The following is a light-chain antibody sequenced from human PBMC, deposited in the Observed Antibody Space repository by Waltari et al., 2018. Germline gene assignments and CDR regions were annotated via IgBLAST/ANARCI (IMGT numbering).Light chain of an antibody. V-gene: IGKV1-8*01. J-gene: IGKJ1*01. CDR2: AAS. Sequence: AIRMTQSPASLSASTGDRVTISCRARQGVSTYLAWYQQKPGKAPSLLIYAASTLESGVPSKFRGSGSGTDFTLTISCLQSEDFATYYCQQYHTYPWTFGQGTKVEI. CDR3: QQYHTYPWT. CDR1: QGVSTY.